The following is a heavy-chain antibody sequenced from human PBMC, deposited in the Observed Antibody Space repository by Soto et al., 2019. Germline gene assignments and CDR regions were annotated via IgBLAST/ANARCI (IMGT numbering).Heavy chain of an antibody. Sequence: QVQLVQSGAEVKKPGASVKVSCKASGYTFTSYGISWVRQAPGQGLEWMGWISADKGNKKYARKLQGRVTMTTDTSTNTAYMELRSLRSDDTAVYYCERDSPPVDYWGQGTLVTVSS. CDR2: ISADKGNK. V-gene: IGHV1-18*01. CDR3: ERDSPPVDY. CDR1: GYTFTSYG. J-gene: IGHJ4*02.